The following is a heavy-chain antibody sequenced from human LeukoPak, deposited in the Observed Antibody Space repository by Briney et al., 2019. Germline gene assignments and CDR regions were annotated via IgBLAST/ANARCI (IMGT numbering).Heavy chain of an antibody. V-gene: IGHV3-21*01. Sequence: GGSLRLSCAASXFTFXXXXXNXVXQAPGXXXXXXSSISSSSSYIYYADSLKGRFTISRDNAKNSLYLQMNSLRAEDTAVYYCARDRWTTTPIDYWGQGTLVTVSS. CDR2: ISSSSSYI. CDR3: ARDRWTTTPIDY. J-gene: IGHJ4*02. D-gene: IGHD1-26*01. CDR1: XFTFXXXX.